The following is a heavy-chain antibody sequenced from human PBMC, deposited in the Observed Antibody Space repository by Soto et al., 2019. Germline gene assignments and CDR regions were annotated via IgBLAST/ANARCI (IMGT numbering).Heavy chain of an antibody. CDR2: ISGSGGST. Sequence: EVQRLESGGGLVQPGGSLRLSCAASGFTFSSYAMSWVRQAPGKGLEWVSGISGSGGSTYYADSVKGRFTISRDNSKNTLYLQMNSLRAEDTAVYYCAKAHSGYVWGRYYFDYWGQGTLVTVSS. V-gene: IGHV3-23*01. CDR1: GFTFSSYA. CDR3: AKAHSGYVWGRYYFDY. D-gene: IGHD5-12*01. J-gene: IGHJ4*02.